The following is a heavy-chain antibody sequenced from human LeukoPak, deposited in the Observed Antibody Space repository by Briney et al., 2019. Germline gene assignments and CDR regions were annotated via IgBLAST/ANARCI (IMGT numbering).Heavy chain of an antibody. CDR2: FDREDVT. J-gene: IGHJ4*02. D-gene: IGHD2-8*01. V-gene: IGHV1-24*01. Sequence: ASVKVSCKVSGYSLTLLSLHWVRQAPGKGLEWMGGFDREDVTMYAQTLRGRVTMTEDTSTDTAYMELSSLRSEDTAVYYCATDPLCVLGPNQYWGQGTLVTVSS. CDR1: GYSLTLLS. CDR3: ATDPLCVLGPNQY.